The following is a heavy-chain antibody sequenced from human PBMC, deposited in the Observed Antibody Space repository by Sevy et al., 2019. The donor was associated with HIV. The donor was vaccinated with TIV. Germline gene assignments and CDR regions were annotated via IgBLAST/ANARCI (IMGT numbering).Heavy chain of an antibody. CDR3: AGENAWGRGYS. J-gene: IGHJ4*02. D-gene: IGHD3-10*01. CDR2: IYYNGHI. CDR1: GGSITSFY. V-gene: IGHV4-59*08. Sequence: SETLSLTCTVSGGSITSFYWNWIRQPPGKGLEWIANIYYNGHINYNPSLKSRVTLSLDTYTNQFSLRLSSVNAADTAMYYCAGENAWGRGYSWGQGTLVTVSS.